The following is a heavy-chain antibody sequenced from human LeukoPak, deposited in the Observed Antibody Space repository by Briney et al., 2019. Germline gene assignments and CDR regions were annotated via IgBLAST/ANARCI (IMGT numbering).Heavy chain of an antibody. V-gene: IGHV3-33*01. Sequence: GGSLRLSCAASGFSFSTYAMHWVRQAPGKGLEWVALIWHDASHTFYTDSVKGRFTISRDNSKNTVYLQMNSLGGEDTAVYYCARGLAVNGPVAFDIWGQGTMVTVSS. CDR3: ARGLAVNGPVAFDI. CDR1: GFSFSTYA. J-gene: IGHJ3*02. D-gene: IGHD6-19*01. CDR2: IWHDASHT.